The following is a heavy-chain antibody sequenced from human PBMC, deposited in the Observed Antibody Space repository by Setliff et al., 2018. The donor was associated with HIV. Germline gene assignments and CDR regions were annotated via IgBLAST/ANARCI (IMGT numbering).Heavy chain of an antibody. D-gene: IGHD3-3*01. Sequence: PGGSLRLSCAASGFTFDSYAMHWVRQAPGKGLEWVAVIWYDGRNEYYADSVKGRFTISRDNSKNTLYLQMNSLRAEDTAVYYCAKDRSEITIFGVIISHWGQGSLVTVS. J-gene: IGHJ4*02. CDR2: IWYDGRNE. V-gene: IGHV3-33*06. CDR3: AKDRSEITIFGVIISH. CDR1: GFTFDSYA.